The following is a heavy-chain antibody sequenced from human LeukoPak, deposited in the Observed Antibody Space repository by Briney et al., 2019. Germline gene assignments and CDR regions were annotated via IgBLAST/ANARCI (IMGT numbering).Heavy chain of an antibody. J-gene: IGHJ4*02. CDR1: GFMFSTYW. Sequence: PGGSLRLSCAVSGFMFSTYWMTWVRQAPGKGPEWVANIKPDGSETYYVDAVKGRFTISRDNTKNLLYLQMNNLRGEDAAVYHCGGFGYEAGVDLWGQGTLVTVSS. CDR2: IKPDGSET. D-gene: IGHD2-15*01. V-gene: IGHV3-7*01. CDR3: GGFGYEAGVDL.